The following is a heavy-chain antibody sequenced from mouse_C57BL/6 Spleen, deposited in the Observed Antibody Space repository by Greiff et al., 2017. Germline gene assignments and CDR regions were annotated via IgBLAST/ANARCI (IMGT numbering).Heavy chain of an antibody. J-gene: IGHJ2*01. CDR2: IYPRSGNT. CDR3: ARWFITTVVDFDY. CDR1: GYTFTSYG. Sequence: VQLQQSGAELARPGASVKLSCKASGYTFTSYGISWVKQRTGQGLEWIGEIYPRSGNTYYNEKFKGKDTLTADKSSSTAYMELRSLTSEDSAVXFCARWFITTVVDFDYWGQGTTLTVSS. D-gene: IGHD1-1*01. V-gene: IGHV1-81*01.